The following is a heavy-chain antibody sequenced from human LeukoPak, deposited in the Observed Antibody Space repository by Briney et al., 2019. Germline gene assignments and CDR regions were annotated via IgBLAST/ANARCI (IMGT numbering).Heavy chain of an antibody. D-gene: IGHD6-13*01. J-gene: IGHJ3*02. CDR2: ISGDASVS. CDR3: AKAYSSSLYDDAFHI. CDR1: GFTFRFYA. V-gene: IGHV3-23*01. Sequence: GGSLRLSCAGSGFTFRFYAMTWVRQAPGKGLEWVSGISGDASVSKHADSVKGRFNISRDNSKNTLYLQLNSLRVEDTAIYYCAKAYSSSLYDDAFHIWGQGTMVTVSP.